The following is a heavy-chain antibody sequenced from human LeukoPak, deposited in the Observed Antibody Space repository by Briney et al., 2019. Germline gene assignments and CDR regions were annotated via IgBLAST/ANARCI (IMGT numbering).Heavy chain of an antibody. V-gene: IGHV3-23*01. CDR1: GFTFSTSS. CDR3: VKYIQNVLAVFDP. CDR2: INSAGTGT. J-gene: IGHJ5*02. Sequence: GGSLRLSCAASGFTFSTSSMAWFRQTPGAGLEWVSSINSAGTGTYYTDSVKGRFTVSRDNSQNTLYLQLNSLRVEDTAIYYCVKYIQNVLAVFDPRGQGALVTVSS. D-gene: IGHD5-18*01.